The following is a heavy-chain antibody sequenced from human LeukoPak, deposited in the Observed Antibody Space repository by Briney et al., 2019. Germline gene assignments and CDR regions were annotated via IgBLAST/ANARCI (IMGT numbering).Heavy chain of an antibody. CDR3: ARRYCSSTSCLLDY. J-gene: IGHJ4*02. Sequence: GGSLRLSCAASGFTFSSYEMNWVRQAPGKGLEWVSYISSTSGSTIYYADSVKGRFTISRDNAKNSLYLQMNSLRVEDTAVYYCARRYCSSTSCLLDYWGQGTLVTVSS. D-gene: IGHD2-2*01. CDR1: GFTFSSYE. CDR2: ISSTSGSTI. V-gene: IGHV3-48*03.